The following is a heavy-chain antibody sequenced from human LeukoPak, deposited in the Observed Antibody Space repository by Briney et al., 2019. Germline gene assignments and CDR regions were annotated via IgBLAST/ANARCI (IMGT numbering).Heavy chain of an antibody. CDR3: AKDIRATMTGSDAFDI. Sequence: GGSLRLSCAASGFTFSSYAMSWVRQAPEKGLEWVSAISGSGGSTYYADSVKGRFTISRDNSKNTLYLQMNSLRAEDTAVYYCAKDIRATMTGSDAFDIWGQGTMVTVSS. CDR2: ISGSGGST. V-gene: IGHV3-23*01. J-gene: IGHJ3*02. CDR1: GFTFSSYA. D-gene: IGHD3-9*01.